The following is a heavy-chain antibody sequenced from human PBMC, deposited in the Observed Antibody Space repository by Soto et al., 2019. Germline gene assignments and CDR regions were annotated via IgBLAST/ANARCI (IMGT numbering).Heavy chain of an antibody. CDR2: ISAYNGNT. CDR3: ARAPRSSWYAP. CDR1: CYTFTSDV. Sequence: HVQLVQSGAEVKNLGASVKVSCKASCYTFTSDVISWGRQAPGQGLEWMGWISAYNGNTNYAQKLQGRVTMTTDTSTSTAYMELRSLRSDDTAVYYCARAPRSSWYAPWGQGTLVTVSS. J-gene: IGHJ5*02. D-gene: IGHD6-13*01. V-gene: IGHV1-18*01.